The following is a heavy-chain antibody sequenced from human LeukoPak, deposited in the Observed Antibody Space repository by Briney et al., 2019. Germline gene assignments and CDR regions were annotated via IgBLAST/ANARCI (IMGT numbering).Heavy chain of an antibody. V-gene: IGHV4-59*01. J-gene: IGHJ4*02. D-gene: IGHD6-13*01. CDR2: IYYSGST. CDR1: GGSISSYY. Sequence: SETLSLTCTVSGGSISSYYWNWIRQPPGKGLEWIGYIYYSGSTNYNPSLKSRVTISIDTSKNQFSLKLSSVTAADSALYYCARGSSWYSHLGNWGQGTLVTVSS. CDR3: ARGSSWYSHLGN.